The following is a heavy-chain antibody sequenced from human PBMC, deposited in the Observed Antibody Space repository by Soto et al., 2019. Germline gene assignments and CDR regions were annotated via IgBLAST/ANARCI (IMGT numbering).Heavy chain of an antibody. J-gene: IGHJ3*02. CDR1: GYTFTSYG. CDR2: ISAYNGNT. D-gene: IGHD4-17*01. Sequence: ASVKVSCKASGYTFTSYGISWVRQAPGQGLEWMGWISAYNGNTNYAQKLQGRVTMTTDTSTSTAYMELRSLRSEDTAVYYCARGAESTPYDAFDIWGQGTMVTVSS. CDR3: ARGAESTPYDAFDI. V-gene: IGHV1-18*01.